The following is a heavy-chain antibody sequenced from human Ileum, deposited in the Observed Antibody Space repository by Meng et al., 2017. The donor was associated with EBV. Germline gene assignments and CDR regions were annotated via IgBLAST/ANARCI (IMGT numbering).Heavy chain of an antibody. J-gene: IGHJ4*02. D-gene: IGHD2-8*01. CDR3: ASNGAFSLDH. V-gene: IGHV4-4*02. CDR2: IHHTRGP. Sequence: QVQPEGSGPGLVGASGTLSLTCSVSGDSISNEHWWSWVRQSPGKGLEWIGEIHHTRGPNYNPSLKSRVIISVDKSNNHFSLRLSAVTAADTAVYYCASNGAFSLDHWGQGTLVTVSS. CDR1: GDSISNEHW.